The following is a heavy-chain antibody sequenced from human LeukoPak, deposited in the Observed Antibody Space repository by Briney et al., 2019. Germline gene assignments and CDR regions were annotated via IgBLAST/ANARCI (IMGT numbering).Heavy chain of an antibody. V-gene: IGHV3-53*01. D-gene: IGHD3-22*01. CDR3: ARLLYYYDSSIYQRYFDY. CDR1: GLTVSSNY. CDR2: IYSGGNT. J-gene: IGHJ4*02. Sequence: GGSLRLSCAASGLTVSSNYMSWVRQAPGKGLEWVSLIYSGGNTHYSDSVKGRFTISRDNSQNTLYLQMNSLRPEDTAVYYCARLLYYYDSSIYQRYFDYWGQGTLVTVPS.